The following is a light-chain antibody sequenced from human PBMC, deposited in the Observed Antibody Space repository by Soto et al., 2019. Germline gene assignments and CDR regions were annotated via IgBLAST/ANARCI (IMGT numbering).Light chain of an antibody. CDR3: QQYADVPLT. Sequence: DIQMTQSPSSLSASVGDSVTITCQASQGISTYVNWYQQKTGKAPKILIYDTSNLEPGVPSRFSGSRSGTHFTFTITSLQPEDFATYDCQQYADVPLTFGGGTKVE. CDR1: QGISTY. CDR2: DTS. J-gene: IGKJ4*01. V-gene: IGKV1-33*01.